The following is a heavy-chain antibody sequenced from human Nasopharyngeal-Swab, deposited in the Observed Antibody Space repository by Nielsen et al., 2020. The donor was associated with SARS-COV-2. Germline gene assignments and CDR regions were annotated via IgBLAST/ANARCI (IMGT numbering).Heavy chain of an antibody. CDR3: AKVPYYDILTGYHDAFDI. V-gene: IGHV3-9*01. D-gene: IGHD3-9*01. J-gene: IGHJ3*02. CDR2: ISWNSGSI. Sequence: GGSLRLSCAASGFTFDDYAMHWVRQAPGKGLEWVSGISWNSGSIGYADSVKGRFTISRDNAKNSLYLQMNSLRAEDTALYYCAKVPYYDILTGYHDAFDIWGQGTMVTVSS. CDR1: GFTFDDYA.